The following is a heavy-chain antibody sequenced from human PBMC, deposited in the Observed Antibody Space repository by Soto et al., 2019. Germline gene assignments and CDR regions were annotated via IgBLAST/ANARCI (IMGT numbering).Heavy chain of an antibody. D-gene: IGHD1-1*01. Sequence: GGSLRLSCAASGFTVSSNYMSWVRQAPGKGLEWVSVIYSGGSTYYADSVKGRFTISRDNCKNTLYLQMNSLRAEDTAVYYCARDRREQPFDYWCQGTLVTVSS. V-gene: IGHV3-66*01. CDR1: GFTVSSNY. CDR2: IYSGGST. CDR3: ARDRREQPFDY. J-gene: IGHJ4*02.